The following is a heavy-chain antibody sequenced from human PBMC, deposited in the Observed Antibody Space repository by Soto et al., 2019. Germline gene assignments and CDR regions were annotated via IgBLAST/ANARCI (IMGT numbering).Heavy chain of an antibody. D-gene: IGHD2-21*01. CDR3: ARGAFCGGAPGCRDMDV. V-gene: IGHV1-18*01. CDR2: ISAYNGNT. Sequence: APVEVTSKASGYTFISHSITWVRQAPGQGLEWMGRISAYNGNTNYAQKLQGRVTMTTDTSTSTAYMELRSLRSDDTAVYYCARGAFCGGAPGCRDMDVWGQGTTVTVSS. CDR1: GYTFISHS. J-gene: IGHJ6*02.